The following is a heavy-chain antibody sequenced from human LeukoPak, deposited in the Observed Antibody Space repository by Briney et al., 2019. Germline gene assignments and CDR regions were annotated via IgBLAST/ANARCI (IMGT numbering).Heavy chain of an antibody. D-gene: IGHD3-3*01. CDR2: IYYSGST. J-gene: IGHJ4*02. CDR1: GGSISSGDYY. Sequence: PSQTLSLTCTVSGGSISSGDYYWSWIRQPPGKGLEWIGYIYYSGSTYYNPSLKSRVTTSVDTSKNQFSLKLSSVTAADTAVYYCARAIGYYPFDYWGQGTLVTVSS. V-gene: IGHV4-30-4*08. CDR3: ARAIGYYPFDY.